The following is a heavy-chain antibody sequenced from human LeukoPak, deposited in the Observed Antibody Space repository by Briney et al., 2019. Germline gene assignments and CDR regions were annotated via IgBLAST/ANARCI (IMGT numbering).Heavy chain of an antibody. CDR3: ARLLFGVVPSGY. D-gene: IGHD3-3*01. CDR2: IYYSGST. Sequence: PSETLSLTCTVSGGSISSSSYSWGWIRQPPGKGLEWIGSIYYSGSTYYNPSLKSRVTISVDTSKNQFSLKLSSVTAADTAVYYCARLLFGVVPSGYWGQGTLVTVSS. CDR1: GGSISSSSYS. V-gene: IGHV4-39*01. J-gene: IGHJ4*02.